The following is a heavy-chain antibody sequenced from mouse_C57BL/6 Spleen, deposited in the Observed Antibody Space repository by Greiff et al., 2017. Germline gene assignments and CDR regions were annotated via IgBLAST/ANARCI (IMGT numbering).Heavy chain of an antibody. CDR1: GFTFSSYT. D-gene: IGHD2-5*01. Sequence: DVQLVESGGGLVKPGGSLKLSCAASGFTFSSYTMSWVRQTPEKRLEWVATISGGGGNTYYPDSVKGRFTISRDNAKNTLYLQMSSLRSEDTALYYCARQDYSNYDFDYWGQGTTLTVSS. J-gene: IGHJ2*01. CDR3: ARQDYSNYDFDY. V-gene: IGHV5-9*01. CDR2: ISGGGGNT.